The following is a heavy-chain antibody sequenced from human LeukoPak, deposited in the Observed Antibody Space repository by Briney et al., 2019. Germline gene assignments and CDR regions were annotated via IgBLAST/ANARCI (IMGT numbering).Heavy chain of an antibody. D-gene: IGHD6-19*01. V-gene: IGHV3-23*01. CDR3: AKDFAVAGPPYYFGY. J-gene: IGHJ4*02. Sequence: GGSLRLSCAASGFTFSSYAMNWVRQAPGKGLEWVSVISGSGGSTYYADSVKGRFTISRDNSKNTLYLQMNSLRAEDTAVYYCAKDFAVAGPPYYFGYWGQGTLVTVSS. CDR1: GFTFSSYA. CDR2: ISGSGGST.